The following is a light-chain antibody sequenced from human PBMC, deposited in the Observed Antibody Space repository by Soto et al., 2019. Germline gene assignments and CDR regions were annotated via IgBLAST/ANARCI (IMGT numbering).Light chain of an antibody. CDR3: QQYYTDPWT. Sequence: DIQMTQSPSTLSASVGDRVTITCRASQSISSWLAWYQQRPGKAPKLLIYKASNLESGVPSRFSGSGSGTELTLTISSLHPEDLANYYCQQYYTDPWTFGPGTKV. CDR2: KAS. J-gene: IGKJ1*01. V-gene: IGKV1-5*03. CDR1: QSISSW.